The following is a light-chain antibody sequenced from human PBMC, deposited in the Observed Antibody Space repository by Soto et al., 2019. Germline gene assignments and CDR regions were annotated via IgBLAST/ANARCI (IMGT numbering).Light chain of an antibody. J-gene: IGLJ2*01. CDR1: TSNVGSNT. CDR2: TDN. Sequence: QSVLTQPPSMSGTPGQRVTISCSGTTSNVGSNTVNWYQQLPGAAPKLLIYTDNQRPSRVPDRFSGSKSGTSASLAISGLLSEDEADYYCAAWDDGLRAVVFGGGTKVTVL. CDR3: AAWDDGLRAVV. V-gene: IGLV1-44*01.